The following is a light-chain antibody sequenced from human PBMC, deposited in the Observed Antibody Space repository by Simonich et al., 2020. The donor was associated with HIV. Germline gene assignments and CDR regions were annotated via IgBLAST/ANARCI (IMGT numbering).Light chain of an antibody. Sequence: DVVMTQSPLSLPVTLGQPASISCRSSQSLVNSDGNTYLNWFQQRPGHSPRRLIYKVSNRDSGVPDRFSGSGSDTDFTLKISRVEAEDVGIYYCMQGTLWWTFGQGTKVEIK. CDR3: MQGTLWWT. J-gene: IGKJ1*01. V-gene: IGKV2-30*01. CDR2: KVS. CDR1: QSLVNSDGNTY.